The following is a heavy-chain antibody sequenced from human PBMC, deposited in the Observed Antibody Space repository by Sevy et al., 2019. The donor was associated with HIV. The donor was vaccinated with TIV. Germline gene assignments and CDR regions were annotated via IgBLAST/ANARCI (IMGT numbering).Heavy chain of an antibody. D-gene: IGHD3-16*01. CDR3: ARAIGLGY. V-gene: IGHV3-7*01. J-gene: IGHJ4*02. CDR1: GFNFSSYW. Sequence: GGSLRLSCAASGFNFSSYWMSWVRQAPGRGLEWVANIKQDGSERYYVDSVKGRFTISRDNAKNSLYMQMNSLRAEDTAVYYCARAIGLGYWGQGTLVTVPS. CDR2: IKQDGSER.